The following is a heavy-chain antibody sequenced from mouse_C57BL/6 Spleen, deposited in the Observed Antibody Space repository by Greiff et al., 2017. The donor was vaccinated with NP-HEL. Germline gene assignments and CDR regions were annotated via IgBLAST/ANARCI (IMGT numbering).Heavy chain of an antibody. Sequence: QVQLKQSGAELVRPGASVTLSCKASGYPFTDYEMHWVKQTPVHGLEWIGAIDPETGGTAYNQKFKGKAILTADKSSSTAYMELRSLTSEDSAVYYCTRPQALFDYWGQGTTLTVSS. CDR3: TRPQALFDY. V-gene: IGHV1-15*01. J-gene: IGHJ2*01. CDR2: IDPETGGT. CDR1: GYPFTDYE. D-gene: IGHD3-2*02.